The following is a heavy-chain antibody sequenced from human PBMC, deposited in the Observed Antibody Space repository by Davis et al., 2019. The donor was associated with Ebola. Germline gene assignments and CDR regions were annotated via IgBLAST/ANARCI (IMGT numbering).Heavy chain of an antibody. CDR1: GFTFSSYA. CDR3: ARPSLFTIFGVVIPNSNWFDP. V-gene: IGHV3-30-3*01. CDR2: ISYDGSNK. D-gene: IGHD3-3*01. Sequence: GESLKISCAASGFTFSSYAMHWVRQAPGKGLEWVAVISYDGSNKYYADSVKGRFTISRDNSKNTLYLQMNSLRAEDTAVYYCARPSLFTIFGVVIPNSNWFDPWGQGTLVTVSS. J-gene: IGHJ5*02.